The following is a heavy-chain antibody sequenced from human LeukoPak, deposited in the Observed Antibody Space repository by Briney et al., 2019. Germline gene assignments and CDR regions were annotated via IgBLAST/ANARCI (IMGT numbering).Heavy chain of an antibody. CDR3: TRDRWSSSSASFDY. V-gene: IGHV3-21*06. Sequence: GGSLRLSCAASGFSFSSYMMNWVRQAPGKGLECVSSISSSSSYIYYADSVKGRFTISRDNAKNSLLLQMNSLRAEDTAVYYCTRDRWSSSSASFDYWGPGTLVIVSS. CDR1: GFSFSSYM. D-gene: IGHD6-6*01. J-gene: IGHJ4*02. CDR2: ISSSSSYI.